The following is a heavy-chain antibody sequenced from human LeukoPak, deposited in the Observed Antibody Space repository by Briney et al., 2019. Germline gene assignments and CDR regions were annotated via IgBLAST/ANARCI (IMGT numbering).Heavy chain of an antibody. J-gene: IGHJ4*02. CDR1: GFTFSSYA. CDR3: AKDSVDYYGSGSYFDY. V-gene: IGHV3-30-3*01. D-gene: IGHD3-10*01. CDR2: ISYDGSNK. Sequence: GGSLRLSCAASGFTFSSYAMHWVRQAPGKGLEWVAVISYDGSNKYYADSVKGRFTISRDNSKNTLYLQMNSLRAEDTAVYYCAKDSVDYYGSGSYFDYWGQGTLVTVSS.